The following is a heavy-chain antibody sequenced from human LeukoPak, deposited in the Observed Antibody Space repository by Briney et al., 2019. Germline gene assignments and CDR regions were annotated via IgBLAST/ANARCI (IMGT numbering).Heavy chain of an antibody. CDR1: GFTFSGSA. D-gene: IGHD4-23*01. J-gene: IGHJ6*02. V-gene: IGHV3-73*01. CDR2: IKTKAESYAT. Sequence: GGSLRLSCAASGFTFSGSAIHCVRQASGKGLEWVARIKTKAESYATAYVASVKGRCTISRDDSKNTAYLQMDSLKTEDTAMYYCTRLSGGNSDSYYYGLDVWGQGTTVTVSS. CDR3: TRLSGGNSDSYYYGLDV.